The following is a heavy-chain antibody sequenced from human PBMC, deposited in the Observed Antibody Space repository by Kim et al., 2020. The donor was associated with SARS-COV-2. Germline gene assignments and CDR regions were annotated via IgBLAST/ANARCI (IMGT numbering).Heavy chain of an antibody. CDR3: ARGSASEQWLVRPRHAGLDY. D-gene: IGHD6-19*01. Sequence: SETLSLTCAVYGGSFSGYYWSWIRQPPGKGLEWIGEINHSGSTNYNPSLKSRVTISVDTSKNQFSLKLSSVTAADTAMYYCARGSASEQWLVRPRHAGLDYWGQGTLVTVSS. CDR2: INHSGST. J-gene: IGHJ4*02. V-gene: IGHV4-34*01. CDR1: GGSFSGYY.